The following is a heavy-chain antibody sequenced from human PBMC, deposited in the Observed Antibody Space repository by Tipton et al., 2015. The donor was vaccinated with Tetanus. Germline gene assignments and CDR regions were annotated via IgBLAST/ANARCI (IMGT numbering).Heavy chain of an antibody. V-gene: IGHV3-30*03. CDR3: VRDLNWGSGY. CDR1: GITLNNG. J-gene: IGHJ4*02. CDR2: ISYDGGNQ. Sequence: SLRLSCAGSGITLNNGMHWVRQAPGKGLEWVAVISYDGGNQYYADSVKGRFTISRDNAKNSLYLQMSSLRAEDTALYYCVRDLNWGSGYWGQGTSVTVSS. D-gene: IGHD7-27*01.